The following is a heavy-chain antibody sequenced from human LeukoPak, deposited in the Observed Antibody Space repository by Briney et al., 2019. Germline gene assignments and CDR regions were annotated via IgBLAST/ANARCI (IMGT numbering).Heavy chain of an antibody. D-gene: IGHD5-12*01. CDR1: GYSISSGYY. Sequence: SETLSLTCTVSGYSISSGYYWGWIRQPPGKGLEWIGMIYHSGSTYYNPSLKSRVTISVDTSKNQFSLKLSSVTAADTAVYYCARGGYSGYDSSNFDYWGQGTLVTVSS. CDR3: ARGGYSGYDSSNFDY. CDR2: IYHSGST. V-gene: IGHV4-38-2*02. J-gene: IGHJ4*02.